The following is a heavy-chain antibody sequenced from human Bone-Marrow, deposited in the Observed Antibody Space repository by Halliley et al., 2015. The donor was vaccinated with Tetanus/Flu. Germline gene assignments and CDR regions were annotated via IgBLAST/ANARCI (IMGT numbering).Heavy chain of an antibody. V-gene: IGHV4-34*01. D-gene: IGHD3-3*01. J-gene: IGHJ6*02. CDR2: NPGGNT. CDR3: ARARRFLEWMGYYYGIDV. Sequence: NPGGNTDLPPSLKSRVIISLDTPNNEFSVRLGTVSAADTAVYYCARARRFLEWMGYYYGIDVWGQGTTVTVSS.